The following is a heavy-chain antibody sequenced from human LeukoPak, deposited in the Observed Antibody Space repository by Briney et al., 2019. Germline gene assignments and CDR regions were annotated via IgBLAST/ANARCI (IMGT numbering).Heavy chain of an antibody. Sequence: SETLSLTCTVSGASISSYYWSWIRQPPGKGLEWIGYPHYSGITNYNSSLKSRVTISPDTSKNQMSLKLSSVTAADTAVYYCARAGGQWTGIDFWGQGTLVTVSS. V-gene: IGHV4-59*01. CDR1: GASISSYY. CDR2: PHYSGIT. CDR3: ARAGGQWTGIDF. D-gene: IGHD6-19*01. J-gene: IGHJ4*02.